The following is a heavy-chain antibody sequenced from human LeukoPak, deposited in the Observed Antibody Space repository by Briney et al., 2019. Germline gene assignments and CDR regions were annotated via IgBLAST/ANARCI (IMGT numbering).Heavy chain of an antibody. D-gene: IGHD3-10*01. Sequence: ASVKVSCKASRYTFTGYYMHWVRQAPGQGLEWMGWINPNSGGTNYAQKFQGRVTMTRDTSISTAYMELSRLGSDDTAVYYCARDYYGSGSYYLEDYWGQGTLVTVSS. CDR1: RYTFTGYY. CDR2: INPNSGGT. J-gene: IGHJ4*02. V-gene: IGHV1-2*02. CDR3: ARDYYGSGSYYLEDY.